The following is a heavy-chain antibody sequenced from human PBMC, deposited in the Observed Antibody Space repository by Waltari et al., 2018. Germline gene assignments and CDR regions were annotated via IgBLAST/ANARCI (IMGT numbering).Heavy chain of an antibody. V-gene: IGHV4-4*07. CDR2: SYNSGSS. Sequence: QVQLKESGTGLLKLWETLSLTCTVSGVSISSFYWGWIRQPAGKGLGWVGRSYNSGSSSSDPSRAIRVTMSDDTSKNQFSLKLTSVTAADTAVYYCARVSATSWSSAYYCDFWGQGILVTVSS. CDR3: ARVSATSWSSAYYCDF. D-gene: IGHD2-2*01. CDR1: GVSISSFY. J-gene: IGHJ4*02.